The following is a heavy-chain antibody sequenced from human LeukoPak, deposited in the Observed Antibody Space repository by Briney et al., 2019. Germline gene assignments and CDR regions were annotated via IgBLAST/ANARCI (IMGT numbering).Heavy chain of an antibody. J-gene: IGHJ4*02. CDR2: IFTGDGT. CDR3: ARDTNYYDSSGYYPTTDY. V-gene: IGHV3-53*01. D-gene: IGHD3-22*01. CDR1: GLTVSSNY. Sequence: GGSLRLSCAASGLTVSSNYMRWVRQAPGKGLEWVSTIFTGDGTHYADFVKGRFTISRDNSKNTLYLQMNGLRAEDTAVYYCARDTNYYDSSGYYPTTDYWGQGTLVTVSS.